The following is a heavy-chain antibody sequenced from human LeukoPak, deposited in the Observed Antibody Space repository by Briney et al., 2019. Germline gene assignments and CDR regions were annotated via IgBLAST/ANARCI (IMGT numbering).Heavy chain of an antibody. J-gene: IGHJ4*02. CDR3: ARDLKYYDSSGFDY. CDR1: GFTFSSYS. V-gene: IGHV3-21*01. CDR2: ISSGSSYI. D-gene: IGHD3-22*01. Sequence: PGGSLRLSCATSGFTFSSYSMNWVRQAPGKGLEWVSCISSGSSYIYYTDSVKGRFTISRDNAKNSLTLQMNSLGAEDTAVYYCARDLKYYDSSGFDYWGQGTLVTVSS.